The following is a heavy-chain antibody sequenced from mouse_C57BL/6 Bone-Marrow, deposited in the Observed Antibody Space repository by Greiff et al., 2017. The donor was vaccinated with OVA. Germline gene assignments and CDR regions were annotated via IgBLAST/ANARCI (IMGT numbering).Heavy chain of an antibody. J-gene: IGHJ4*01. CDR3: ARPHYYAMDY. Sequence: VQLQQSGAELVKPGASVKLSCKASGYTFTSYWMQWVKQRPGQGLEWIGEIDPSDSYTNYNQKFKGKATLTVDTSSSTAYMQLSSLTSEDSAVYYCARPHYYAMDYWGQGTSVTVSS. CDR1: GYTFTSYW. CDR2: IDPSDSYT. V-gene: IGHV1-50*01.